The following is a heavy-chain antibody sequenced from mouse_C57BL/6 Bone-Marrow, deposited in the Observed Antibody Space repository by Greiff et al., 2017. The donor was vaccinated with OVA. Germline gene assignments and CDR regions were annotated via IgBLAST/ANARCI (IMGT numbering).Heavy chain of an antibody. J-gene: IGHJ4*01. D-gene: IGHD1-1*01. V-gene: IGHV1-54*01. CDR3: ARCGSSYDYAMDY. CDR1: GYAFTNYL. CDR2: INPGSGGT. Sequence: VKLMESGAELVRPGTSVKVSCKASGYAFTNYLIEWVKQRPGQGLEWIGVINPGSGGTNYNEKFKGKATLTADKSSSTAYMQLSSLTSEDSAVYFCARCGSSYDYAMDYWGQGTSVTVSS.